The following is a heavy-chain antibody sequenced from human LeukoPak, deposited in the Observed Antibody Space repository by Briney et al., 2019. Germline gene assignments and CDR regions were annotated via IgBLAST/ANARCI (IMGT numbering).Heavy chain of an antibody. D-gene: IGHD3-22*01. CDR1: GASTTSYY. J-gene: IGHJ4*02. Sequence: PSETQSLTCSVSGASTTSYYWNWIRQAPGKGLEWIGYIYSDGTTSYSPSLRSRVTISIDTSRNQFSLKLSSVTAADAAVYYCARDTRSYDTSGYYYFDYWGQGALVTVSS. CDR3: ARDTRSYDTSGYYYFDY. CDR2: IYSDGTT. V-gene: IGHV4-59*01.